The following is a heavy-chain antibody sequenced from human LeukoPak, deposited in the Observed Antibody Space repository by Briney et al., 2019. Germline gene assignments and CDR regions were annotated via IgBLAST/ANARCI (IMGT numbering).Heavy chain of an antibody. V-gene: IGHV4-59*01. J-gene: IGHJ4*02. CDR2: IYYSGST. CDR3: ARVCYDSSCDY. CDR1: GGSISSYY. Sequence: KSSETLSLTCTVSGGSISSYYWSWIRQPPGKGLEWIGYIYYSGSTNYNPSLKSRVTISVNTSKNQFSLKLSSVTAADTAVYYCARVCYDSSCDYWGQGTLVTVSS. D-gene: IGHD3-22*01.